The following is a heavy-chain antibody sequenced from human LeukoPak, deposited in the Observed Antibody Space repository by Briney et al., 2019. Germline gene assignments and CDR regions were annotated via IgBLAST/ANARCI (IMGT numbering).Heavy chain of an antibody. CDR3: AKLQNSVVVVAAIGY. Sequence: GGSLRLSCAASGFTFSSYNMDWVRQAPGKGLEWVSSISSSSDYIYYADSVKGRFTISRDNSKNTLYLQMNSLRAEDTAVYYCAKLQNSVVVVAAIGYWGQGTLVTVSS. D-gene: IGHD2-15*01. CDR1: GFTFSSYN. CDR2: ISSSSDYI. V-gene: IGHV3-21*04. J-gene: IGHJ4*02.